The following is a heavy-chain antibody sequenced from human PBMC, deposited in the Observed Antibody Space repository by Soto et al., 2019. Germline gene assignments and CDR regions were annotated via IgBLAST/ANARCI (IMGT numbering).Heavy chain of an antibody. D-gene: IGHD7-27*01. CDR1: GGSISSYY. CDR2: IYYSGST. Sequence: SETLSLTCTVSGGSISSYYWSWIRQPPGKGLEWIGYIYYSGSTNYNPSLKSRVTISVDTSKNQFSLKLSSVTAADTAVYYCARNGHWDDAFDIWGQGTMVNVSS. CDR3: ARNGHWDDAFDI. J-gene: IGHJ3*02. V-gene: IGHV4-59*08.